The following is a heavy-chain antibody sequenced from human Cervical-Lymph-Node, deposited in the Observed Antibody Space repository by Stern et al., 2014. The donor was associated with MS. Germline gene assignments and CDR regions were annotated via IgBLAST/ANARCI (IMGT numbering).Heavy chain of an antibody. CDR1: GG. J-gene: IGHJ5*02. Sequence: QLVQSGAEVKKPGSSVKVSCKSSGGISWVRQAPGQGLEWMGGVIPFVGISNYAQKFQGRVTITADTSTNTTYLHLSRLTSDDTAVYYCARGSGDNWFDPWGQGTLVTVSS. CDR2: VIPFVGIS. D-gene: IGHD3-10*01. V-gene: IGHV1-69*17. CDR3: ARGSGDNWFDP.